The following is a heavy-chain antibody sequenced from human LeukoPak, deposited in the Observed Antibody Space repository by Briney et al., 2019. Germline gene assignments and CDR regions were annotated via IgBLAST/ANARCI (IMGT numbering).Heavy chain of an antibody. J-gene: IGHJ3*02. CDR3: ARVLYDSSGYYYPSGAFDI. CDR1: DGSFSSYY. CDR2: IYYSGST. Sequence: PSETLSLTCAVYDGSFSSYYWSWIRQPPGKGLEWIGYIYYSGSTNYNPSLKSRVTISVDTSKNQFSLKLSSVTAADTAVYYCARVLYDSSGYYYPSGAFDIWGQGTMVTVSS. V-gene: IGHV4-59*01. D-gene: IGHD3-22*01.